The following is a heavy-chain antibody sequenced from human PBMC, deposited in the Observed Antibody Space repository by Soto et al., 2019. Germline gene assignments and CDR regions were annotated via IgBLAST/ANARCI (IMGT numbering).Heavy chain of an antibody. CDR3: RILNGYCVSTKCQGYYGMDV. D-gene: IGHD2-2*03. Sequence: SETPSLTFTVSDGSISSDYWSWIRQPPGKGLEWIGYIYYSGSTNYNPSLTSRVTISVDTSQNQFSPNLSSATAAATALYYCRILNGYCVSTKCQGYYGMDVWGQGTTFTVS. V-gene: IGHV4-59*01. J-gene: IGHJ6*02. CDR2: IYYSGST. CDR1: DGSISSDY.